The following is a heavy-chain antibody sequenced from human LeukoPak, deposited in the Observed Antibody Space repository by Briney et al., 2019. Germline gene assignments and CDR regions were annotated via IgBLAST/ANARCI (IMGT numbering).Heavy chain of an antibody. CDR2: IYYSGST. V-gene: IGHV4-59*01. CDR3: ARDVTEARLRWFDP. D-gene: IGHD6-6*01. J-gene: IGHJ5*02. Sequence: PSETLSLTCTVSGGSISSYYWSWIRQPPGKGLEWIGYIYYSGSTNYNPSLKSRVTISVDTSKNQFSLKLSSVTAADTAVYYCARDVTEARLRWFDPWGQGTLVTVSS. CDR1: GGSISSYY.